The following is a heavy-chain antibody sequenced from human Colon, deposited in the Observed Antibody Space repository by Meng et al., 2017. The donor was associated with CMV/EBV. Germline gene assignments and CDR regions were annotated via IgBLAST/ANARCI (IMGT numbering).Heavy chain of an antibody. Sequence: ASVKVSCKTSGYTFTNYYIHWVRQAPGQGPEWLGWVNPYTGGTNYPQKFQGRVTMASDTSISTAYMELTRLTSDDAAMYYCARDPTERNAPSGYNPLRASLDSWGQGTLVTVSS. V-gene: IGHV1-2*02. J-gene: IGHJ4*02. CDR2: VNPYTGGT. CDR3: ARDPTERNAPSGYNPLRASLDS. CDR1: GYTFTNYY. D-gene: IGHD3-22*01.